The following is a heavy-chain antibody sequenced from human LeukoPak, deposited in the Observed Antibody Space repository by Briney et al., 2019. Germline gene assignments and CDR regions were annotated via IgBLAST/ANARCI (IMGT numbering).Heavy chain of an antibody. D-gene: IGHD5-12*01. J-gene: IGHJ4*01. Sequence: GGSLRLSCAASGFNFIDYSMNWVRPAPGKGLEWISYIGISSGNTKYADSVKGRFTISRDKARNSLYLQMNSLRVGDTAMYYCARDHRYAFDNWGHGTLVTVSS. CDR3: ARDHRYAFDN. V-gene: IGHV3-48*01. CDR2: IGISSGNT. CDR1: GFNFIDYS.